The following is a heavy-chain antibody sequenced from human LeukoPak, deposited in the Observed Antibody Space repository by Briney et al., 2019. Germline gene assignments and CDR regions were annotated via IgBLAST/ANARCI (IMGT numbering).Heavy chain of an antibody. CDR3: ARDGFGGSGDFDY. V-gene: IGHV3-7*01. J-gene: IGHJ4*02. CDR2: IKQDGSEK. CDR1: GFTFSSYW. Sequence: PGGSLRLSCAASGFTFSSYWMSWLRQAPGKGLEWVANIKQDGSEKYYVDSVKGRFTISRDNAKNSLYLQMNSLRAEDTAVYYCARDGFGGSGDFDYWGQGTLVTVSS. D-gene: IGHD3-10*01.